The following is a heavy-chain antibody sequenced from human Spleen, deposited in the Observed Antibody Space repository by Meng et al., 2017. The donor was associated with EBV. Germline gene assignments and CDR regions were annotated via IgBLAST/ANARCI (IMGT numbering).Heavy chain of an antibody. CDR2: LIPMSGAP. D-gene: IGHD2-2*01. CDR3: AIAVLYRTSTPGGFDP. J-gene: IGHJ5*02. CDR1: GGTFTSDA. V-gene: IGHV1-69*01. Sequence: HVLVGQARAEGQKPGSSVTVSCKTSGGTFTSDAISWVRQAPGQGLEWMGGLIPMSGAPNYAQKFQGRITITADESTSTHYMDLSSLRSEDTAMYYCAIAVLYRTSTPGGFDPWGQGTLVTVSS.